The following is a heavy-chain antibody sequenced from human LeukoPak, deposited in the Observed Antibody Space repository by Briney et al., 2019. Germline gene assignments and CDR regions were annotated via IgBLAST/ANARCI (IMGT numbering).Heavy chain of an antibody. J-gene: IGHJ4*02. CDR2: IKGDGSEK. V-gene: IGHV3-7*01. CDR3: ARDDFSGSYCD. D-gene: IGHD1-26*01. CDR1: GFTFSDNW. Sequence: GGSLRLSCAASGFTFSDNWMSWVRQAPGKGLEWVANIKGDGSEKYYVDSVKGRFTISRDNTKNSLFLQMNSLRADDTATYYCARDDFSGSYCDWGQGTLVTVSS.